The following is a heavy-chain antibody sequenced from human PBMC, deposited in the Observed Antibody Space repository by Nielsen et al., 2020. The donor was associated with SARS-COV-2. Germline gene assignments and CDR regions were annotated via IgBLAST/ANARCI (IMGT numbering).Heavy chain of an antibody. V-gene: IGHV3-30*18. CDR1: GFTFSGYG. CDR3: AKEFQYDILTGSEAYYFDY. Sequence: GESLKISCAASGFTFSGYGMHWVRQAPGKGLEWVAVISYDGSNKYYADSVKGRFTISRDNSKNTLYLQMNSLRAEDTAVYYCAKEFQYDILTGSEAYYFDYWGQGTLVTVSS. CDR2: ISYDGSNK. D-gene: IGHD3-9*01. J-gene: IGHJ4*02.